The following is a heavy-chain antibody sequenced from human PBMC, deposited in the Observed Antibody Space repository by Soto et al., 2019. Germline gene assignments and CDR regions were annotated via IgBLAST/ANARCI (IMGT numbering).Heavy chain of an antibody. V-gene: IGHV3-53*04. CDR1: GIPFSSNY. Sequence: EVQLVESGGGLVQPGGSLRLSCVSSGIPFSSNYMTWVRKDPGKGLEWVPVLQSGGDTYYANSVRGRYTISRHDSTNTLYLQRYSLTPEDTAVYYCARDGPYYYASRMDVWGQGTTVTVSS. D-gene: IGHD3-10*01. CDR3: ARDGPYYYASRMDV. CDR2: LQSGGDT. J-gene: IGHJ6*02.